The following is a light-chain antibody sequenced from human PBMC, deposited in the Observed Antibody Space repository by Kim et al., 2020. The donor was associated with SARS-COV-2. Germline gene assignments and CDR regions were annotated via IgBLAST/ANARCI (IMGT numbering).Light chain of an antibody. Sequence: APGQTARITCGGNNIGGHRVLWYQQKPGQAPVLVIYYDSDRPSGIPERFSGSKAATTATLTISRVEAGDEADYYCQVWDTDTDDYVFGTGTKVTVL. V-gene: IGLV3-21*01. J-gene: IGLJ1*01. CDR3: QVWDTDTDDYV. CDR2: YDS. CDR1: NIGGHR.